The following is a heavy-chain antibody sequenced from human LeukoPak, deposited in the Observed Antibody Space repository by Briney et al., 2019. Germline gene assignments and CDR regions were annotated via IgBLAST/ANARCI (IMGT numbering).Heavy chain of an antibody. D-gene: IGHD3-10*01. Sequence: GGSLRLSCVTSGFTFSNYGMHWVRQAPGKGLEWVAFIRYDGDNEYYADSVKGRFTISRDNSKNTVYLQMNSLTVEDTAVYYCAKDLRITPYYMDVWGKGTTVTISS. CDR2: IRYDGDNE. CDR1: GFTFSNYG. J-gene: IGHJ6*03. V-gene: IGHV3-30*02. CDR3: AKDLRITPYYMDV.